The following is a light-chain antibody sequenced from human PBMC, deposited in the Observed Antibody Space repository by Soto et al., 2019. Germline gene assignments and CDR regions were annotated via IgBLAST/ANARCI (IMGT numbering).Light chain of an antibody. J-gene: IGKJ4*01. Sequence: EIVMTQSPVTLSVSPGERATLSCRASQSVRSNLAWYQQKPGQTPRLLIYSGSSRATGVPARFSGSGSGTDFTLTISSLQSEDFAVYYCQQYNDWPRLTFGGGTKVEIK. CDR1: QSVRSN. CDR2: SGS. CDR3: QQYNDWPRLT. V-gene: IGKV3-15*01.